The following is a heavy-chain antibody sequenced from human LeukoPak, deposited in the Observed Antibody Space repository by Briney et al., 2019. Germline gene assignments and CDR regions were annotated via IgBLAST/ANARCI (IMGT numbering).Heavy chain of an antibody. CDR1: GFTFSDYY. J-gene: IGHJ4*02. CDR2: ISGSGGST. CDR3: ARELVYDFWSDYPVY. V-gene: IGHV3-23*01. D-gene: IGHD3-3*01. Sequence: GGSLRLSCAASGFTFSDYYMSWIRQAPGKGLEWVSAISGSGGSTYYADSVKGRFTISRDNSKNTLYLQMNSLRAEDTAVYYCARELVYDFWSDYPVYWGQGTLVTVSS.